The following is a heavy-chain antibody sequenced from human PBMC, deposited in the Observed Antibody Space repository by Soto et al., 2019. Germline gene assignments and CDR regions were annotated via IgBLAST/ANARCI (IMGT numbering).Heavy chain of an antibody. CDR2: MNPNSGNT. D-gene: IGHD6-19*01. Sequence: ASVKVSCKASGYTFTGYYMHWVRQAPGQGLEWMGWMNPNSGNTGYAQKFQGRVTMTEDTSTDTAYMELSSLRSEDTAVYYCATVTSGSGWYPGYWGQGTLVTVSS. CDR1: GYTFTGYY. CDR3: ATVTSGSGWYPGY. V-gene: IGHV1-8*02. J-gene: IGHJ4*02.